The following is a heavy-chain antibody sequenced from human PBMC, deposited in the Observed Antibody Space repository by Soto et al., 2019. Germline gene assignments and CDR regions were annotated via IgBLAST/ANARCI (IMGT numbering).Heavy chain of an antibody. D-gene: IGHD1-26*01. CDR1: GYTFSDYF. CDR2: INPKTAAT. J-gene: IGHJ6*02. Sequence: QVQLVQSGAEVKKSGASVKVSCKTSGYTFSDYFIQWLRQAPGQGLEWVAWINPKTAATNYAKKVQDRVTLTSDTSFSTAYLELTRLRTDDTAIYYCARIKWGLDYYSGMDVWGQGTAVTVS. CDR3: ARIKWGLDYYSGMDV. V-gene: IGHV1-2*02.